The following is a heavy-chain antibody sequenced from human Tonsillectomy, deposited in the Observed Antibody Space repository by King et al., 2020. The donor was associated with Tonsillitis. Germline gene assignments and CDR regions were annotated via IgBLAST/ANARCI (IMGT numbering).Heavy chain of an antibody. D-gene: IGHD6-13*01. V-gene: IGHV3-21*01. Sequence: VQLVESGGGLVKPGGSLRLSCAASGFTFNTYSMNWVRQAPGKGLEWVSSVSFSSNYIYYADSVKGRFTISRDNAKNSLYLQMNSLRAEDTSVYYCVRGEGGSSWHWTLDFWGQGTLVTVSS. CDR1: GFTFNTYS. CDR3: VRGEGGSSWHWTLDF. J-gene: IGHJ4*02. CDR2: VSFSSNYI.